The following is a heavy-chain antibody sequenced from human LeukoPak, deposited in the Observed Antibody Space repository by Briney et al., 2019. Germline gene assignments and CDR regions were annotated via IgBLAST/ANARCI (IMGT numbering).Heavy chain of an antibody. J-gene: IGHJ3*02. Sequence: SQTLSLTCAISGDSVSSNSASWNWIRQSPSRGLEWLGRTYYRSKWYNDYTVSVKSRIIINPDTSKNQFSLQLNSVTPEDTAVYYCAKIKTTFGVVTHAFDIWGQGTIVTVSP. D-gene: IGHD3-3*01. CDR3: AKIKTTFGVVTHAFDI. CDR1: GDSVSSNSAS. CDR2: TYYRSKWYN. V-gene: IGHV6-1*01.